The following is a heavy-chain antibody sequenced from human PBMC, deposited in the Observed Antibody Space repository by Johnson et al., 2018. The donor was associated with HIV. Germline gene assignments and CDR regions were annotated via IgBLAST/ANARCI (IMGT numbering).Heavy chain of an antibody. D-gene: IGHD6-13*01. CDR2: ISYDGSDK. Sequence: QVQLVESGGGVVQPGGSLRLSCAASGFNLSDYYMRWIRQTPGKGLEWVAVISYDGSDKYYADSVKGRLTISRDNSKNTLYLQMNSLRAEDTAVYYCARDYGRGSRSGNWQQLATDAFDIWGQGTMVTVSS. J-gene: IGHJ3*02. CDR3: ARDYGRGSRSGNWQQLATDAFDI. CDR1: GFNLSDYY. V-gene: IGHV3-30*03.